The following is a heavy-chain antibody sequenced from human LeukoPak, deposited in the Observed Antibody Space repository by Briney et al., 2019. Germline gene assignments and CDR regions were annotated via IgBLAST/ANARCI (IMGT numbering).Heavy chain of an antibody. V-gene: IGHV3-48*02. CDR3: ARAGRICSGLSCLFDY. D-gene: IGHD2-15*01. CDR1: GFTFSTYS. Sequence: GGSLRLSCAASGFTFSTYSMNWVRQAPGKGLEWVSYISSSISTMYYADSVEGRFTISRDNAKTSLYLQMNSLRDEDTAVYYCARAGRICSGLSCLFDYWGQGTLVTVSS. J-gene: IGHJ4*02. CDR2: ISSSISTM.